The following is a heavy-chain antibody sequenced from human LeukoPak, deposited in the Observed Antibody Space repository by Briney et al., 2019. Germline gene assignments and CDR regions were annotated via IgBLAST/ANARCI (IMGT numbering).Heavy chain of an antibody. D-gene: IGHD1-26*01. J-gene: IGHJ5*02. CDR1: GGSVSNYY. Sequence: SETLSLTCTVSGGSVSNYYWSWIRQSPGKGLEWIGYIYYTETSYNPSLKSRVTISADTSKNQFSLKLYSVTAADTAVYYCASLSNKTDSGSYYVSWALPETWGQGTLVTVSS. V-gene: IGHV4-59*02. CDR3: ASLSNKTDSGSYYVSWALPET. CDR2: IYYTET.